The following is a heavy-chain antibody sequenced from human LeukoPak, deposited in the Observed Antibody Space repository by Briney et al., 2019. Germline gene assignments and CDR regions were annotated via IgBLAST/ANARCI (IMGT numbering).Heavy chain of an antibody. CDR3: ARDFVDTAMPFDY. V-gene: IGHV3-48*03. CDR1: GFTFSSYE. CDR2: ISSSGSTI. J-gene: IGHJ4*02. Sequence: GGSLRLSCAASGFTFSSYELNWVRQAPGKGLEWVSYISSSGSTIKYADSVKGRFTISRDNAKNSLYLQMNSLRAEDTAVYYCARDFVDTAMPFDYWGQGTLVTVSS. D-gene: IGHD5-18*01.